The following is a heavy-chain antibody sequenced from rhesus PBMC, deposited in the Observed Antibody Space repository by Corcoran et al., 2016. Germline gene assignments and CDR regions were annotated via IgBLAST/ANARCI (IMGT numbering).Heavy chain of an antibody. CDR1: GGSISSSY. CDR2: IYGSGSST. V-gene: IGHV4-169*01. J-gene: IGHJ4*01. Sequence: QLQLQESGPGLVKPSETLSVTCAVSGGSISSSYWSWIRQAPGKGLEVIGYIYGSGSSTNHNPSLKSRVTRSVGKSKNQLSLKLSSVTAADTAVYYCARADYEDDYGYYYIDYWGQGVLVTVSS. D-gene: IGHD3-9*01. CDR3: ARADYEDDYGYYYIDY.